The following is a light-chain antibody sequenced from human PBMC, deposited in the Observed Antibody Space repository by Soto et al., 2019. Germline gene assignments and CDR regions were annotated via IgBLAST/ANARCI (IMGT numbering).Light chain of an antibody. CDR1: QSVSSN. J-gene: IGKJ1*01. V-gene: IGKV3-15*01. Sequence: EIVMTQSPATLSVSPGERATLSCRASQSVSSNLAWYQQKPGQAPRRLIYGASTRATGIPARFSGSGSGTEFTLTISSLQSEDFAVYYCQQYNNWPRTFGQGTRWIS. CDR2: GAS. CDR3: QQYNNWPRT.